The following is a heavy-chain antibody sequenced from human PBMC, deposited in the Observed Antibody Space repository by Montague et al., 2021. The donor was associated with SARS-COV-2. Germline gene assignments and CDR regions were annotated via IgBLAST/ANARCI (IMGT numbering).Heavy chain of an antibody. D-gene: IGHD1-26*01. CDR2: ITVSGAGT. CDR3: AKRGSYFFDY. J-gene: IGHJ4*02. Sequence: RLSWSASGFTFTSYGMAWVRQAPGKGLEWVSVITVSGAGTYYAESVEGRFTISRDHSRNTLFLQMNSLRAEDTAVYYCAKRGSYFFDYWGQGTLVTVSS. V-gene: IGHV3-23*01. CDR1: GFTFTSYG.